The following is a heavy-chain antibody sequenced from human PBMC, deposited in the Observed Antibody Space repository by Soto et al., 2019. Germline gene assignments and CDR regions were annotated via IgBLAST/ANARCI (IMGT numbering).Heavy chain of an antibody. D-gene: IGHD6-19*01. Sequence: QVQLVQSGAEVKKPGSSVKVSCKASGGTFSNYAFSWVRQAPGQGLECLGGIMPIFGRADYAQRFRGRVTITADESTTTAHMELSSLRSEDTAVYYCASWLKEAGIGGNSYYGMDVWGQGTTVTVSS. CDR2: IMPIFGRA. J-gene: IGHJ6*02. CDR1: GGTFSNYA. CDR3: ASWLKEAGIGGNSYYGMDV. V-gene: IGHV1-69*12.